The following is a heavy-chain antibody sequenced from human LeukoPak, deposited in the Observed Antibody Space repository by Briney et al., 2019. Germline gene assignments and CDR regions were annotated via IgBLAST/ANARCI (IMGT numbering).Heavy chain of an antibody. Sequence: SETLSLTCTVSGGSISSYYWSWIRQPAGKGLEWIGRIYTSGSTNYNTSLTSRVTTSSATSKNKASLNLRSVTAADTAVSYCARDYMTTEYYYYMDVWGKGTTVTVSS. CDR2: IYTSGST. CDR1: GGSISSYY. V-gene: IGHV4-4*07. J-gene: IGHJ6*03. D-gene: IGHD4-11*01. CDR3: ARDYMTTEYYYYMDV.